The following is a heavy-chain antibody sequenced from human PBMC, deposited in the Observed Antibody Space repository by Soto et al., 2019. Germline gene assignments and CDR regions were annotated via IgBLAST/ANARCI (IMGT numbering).Heavy chain of an antibody. CDR1: VFHISPYG. CDR2: IRPIGAIT. CDR3: ARPFALNKYYYYGMEG. V-gene: IGHV3-23*01. Sequence: GSLRLSAAASVFHISPYGMSSVPQAPENGLEWVSPIRPIGAITSYEESVKVRVTVARDKCKNALYLQLNSLTAEDTVVYYCARPFALNKYYYYGMEGGGQGTTVTVSS. J-gene: IGHJ6*02.